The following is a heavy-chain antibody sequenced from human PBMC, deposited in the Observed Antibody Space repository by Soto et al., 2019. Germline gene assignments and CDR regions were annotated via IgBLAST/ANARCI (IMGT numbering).Heavy chain of an antibody. D-gene: IGHD3-22*01. CDR2: IIPIFGTA. CDR1: GGTFSSYA. V-gene: IGHV1-69*13. CDR3: ARGWYYDSSGYYQTDAFDI. J-gene: IGHJ3*02. Sequence: SVKVSCKASGGTFSSYAISWVRQAPGQGLEWMGGIIPIFGTANYAQKLQGRVTITADESTSTAYMELSSLRSEDTAVYYCARGWYYDSSGYYQTDAFDIWGQGTMVTV.